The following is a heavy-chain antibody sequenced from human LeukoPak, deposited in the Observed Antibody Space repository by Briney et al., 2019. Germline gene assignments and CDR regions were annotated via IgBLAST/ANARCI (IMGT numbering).Heavy chain of an antibody. Sequence: GGSLRLSCAASGFTFSNYGMHWVRQAPGKGLEWVAVIWSDGSNKYYADSVKGRFTISRDNSKNTLYLQMNSLRAEDTAVYYCARSLVGEFSWFDPWGQGTLVTVSS. CDR2: IWSDGSNK. V-gene: IGHV3-33*01. CDR1: GFTFSNYG. J-gene: IGHJ5*02. CDR3: ARSLVGEFSWFDP. D-gene: IGHD3-16*01.